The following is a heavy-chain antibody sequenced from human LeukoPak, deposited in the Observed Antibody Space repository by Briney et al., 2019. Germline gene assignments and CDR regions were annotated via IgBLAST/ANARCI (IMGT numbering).Heavy chain of an antibody. CDR1: GGTFTRYA. CDR2: ISAYNGNT. D-gene: IGHD6-13*01. J-gene: IGHJ4*02. CDR3: ARDSRYSPPYYFDY. Sequence: ASVKVSRKPAGGTFTRYAISWVGQAPGHEREGRGWISAYNGNTNYAQKLQGRVTMTTDTSTSTAYMELRSLRSDDTAVYYCARDSRYSPPYYFDYWGQGTLVTVSS. V-gene: IGHV1-18*01.